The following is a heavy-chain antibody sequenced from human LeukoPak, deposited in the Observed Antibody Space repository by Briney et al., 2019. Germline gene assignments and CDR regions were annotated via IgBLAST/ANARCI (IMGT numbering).Heavy chain of an antibody. Sequence: PGGSLRLSCAASGFTFSDHWMSWVRLVPGKGLEWVSYISSSSSTIYYADSVKGRFTISSDNAKNSLYLQMNSLRAEDTALYYCAKDVYSSGTGYFDYWGQGTLVTVSS. CDR1: GFTFSDHW. V-gene: IGHV3-11*01. CDR3: AKDVYSSGTGYFDY. CDR2: ISSSSSTI. J-gene: IGHJ4*02. D-gene: IGHD6-19*01.